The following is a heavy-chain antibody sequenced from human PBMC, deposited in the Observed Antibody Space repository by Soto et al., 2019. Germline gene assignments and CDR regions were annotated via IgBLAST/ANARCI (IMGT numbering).Heavy chain of an antibody. J-gene: IGHJ4*02. CDR3: ARPIYGDYAFDS. CDR1: GFTFSRYD. V-gene: IGHV3-13*01. D-gene: IGHD4-17*01. CDR2: IGSAGDT. Sequence: EVQLVESGGGLVRPGGSLRLSCAASGFTFSRYDIHWVSQATGKGLEWVSAIGSAGDTHYAGSVKGRFTISRENAKTSSYLQMNSLRAEDTAVYYCARPIYGDYAFDSWGQGTLVTVSS.